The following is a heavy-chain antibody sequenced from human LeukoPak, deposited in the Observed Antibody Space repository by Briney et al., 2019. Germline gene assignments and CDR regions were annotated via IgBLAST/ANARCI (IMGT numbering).Heavy chain of an antibody. CDR3: ARGLGGSSSGEIYNWFDP. Sequence: ASVKVSCKASGGTFSSYAISWVRQATGQGLEWMGWMNPNSGNTGYAQKFQGRVTMTRNTSISTAYMELSSLRSEDTAVYYCARGLGGSSSGEIYNWFDPWGQGTLVTVSS. J-gene: IGHJ5*02. CDR2: MNPNSGNT. V-gene: IGHV1-8*02. D-gene: IGHD6-13*01. CDR1: GGTFSSYA.